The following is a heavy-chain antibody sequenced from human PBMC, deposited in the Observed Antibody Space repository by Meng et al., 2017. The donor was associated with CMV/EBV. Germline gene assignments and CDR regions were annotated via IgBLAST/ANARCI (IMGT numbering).Heavy chain of an antibody. CDR1: GYTFTGYY. Sequence: VSCKASGYTFTGYYMHWVRQAPGQGLEWMGWINPKSGGTNYAQKFQGRVTMTRDTSISTAYMELSRLRSDDTAVYYCATGLGYCSSTSCYGPLQYMYNWFDPWGQGSLVTVSS. J-gene: IGHJ5*02. D-gene: IGHD2-2*01. V-gene: IGHV1-2*02. CDR3: ATGLGYCSSTSCYGPLQYMYNWFDP. CDR2: INPKSGGT.